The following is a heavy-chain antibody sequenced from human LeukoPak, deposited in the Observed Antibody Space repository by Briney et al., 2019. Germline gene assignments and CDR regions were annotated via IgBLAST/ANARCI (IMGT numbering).Heavy chain of an antibody. CDR2: IYYTGST. J-gene: IGHJ5*02. D-gene: IGHD2-15*01. CDR1: GGSISSGVYY. CDR3: ARARIVVVVAASPNWFDP. V-gene: IGHV4-30-4*01. Sequence: SETLSLTCTVSGGSISSGVYYWSWIRQPPGKGLEWIGYIYYTGSTYYNPSLKSRLTISVDTSKNQFSLNLSSVTAADTAVYYCARARIVVVVAASPNWFDPWGQGTLVTVSS.